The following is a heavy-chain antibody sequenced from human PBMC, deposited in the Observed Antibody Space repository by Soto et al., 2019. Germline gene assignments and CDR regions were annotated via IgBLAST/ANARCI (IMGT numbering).Heavy chain of an antibody. CDR3: ARDTAMAPGIFDY. V-gene: IGHV2-70*04. D-gene: IGHD5-18*01. J-gene: IGHJ4*02. Sequence: SCPTLVNPTQTLTLTCTFSGFSLSTSEMRVSWIRQPPGKALEWLARIDWDDDKFYSKSLKTRLTISKDTFKNQVVLTMTNMDPVDTATYYCARDTAMAPGIFDYWGQGTLVTVSS. CDR1: GFSLSTSEMR. CDR2: IDWDDDK.